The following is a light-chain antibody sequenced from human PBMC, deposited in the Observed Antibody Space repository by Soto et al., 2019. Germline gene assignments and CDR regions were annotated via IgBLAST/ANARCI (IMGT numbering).Light chain of an antibody. V-gene: IGLV2-18*02. CDR1: SSDVGSSNG. Sequence: QSVLAQPPSVSGSSGKSVTISCTGTSSDVGSSNGVSWYQQPPGTAPKLMIYDVSNRPSGVPDRFSGSKSGNTASLTISGLQAEDEADYYCSSYTSTSTYVFGTGTKVTVL. CDR3: SSYTSTSTYV. CDR2: DVS. J-gene: IGLJ1*01.